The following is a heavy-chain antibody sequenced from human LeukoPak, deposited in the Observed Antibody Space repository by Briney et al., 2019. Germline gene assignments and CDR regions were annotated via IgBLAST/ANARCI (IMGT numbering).Heavy chain of an antibody. V-gene: IGHV4-61*01. CDR3: ATHYYGSGSSLYFDY. J-gene: IGHJ4*02. D-gene: IGHD3-10*01. CDR1: GGSVSSGSYY. Sequence: SETLSLTCTVSGGSVSSGSYYWSWIRQPPGTGLEWIGYIYYTGRTNYNPSLKSRVTISVDTSKNQFSLKLSSVTAADTAVYYCATHYYGSGSSLYFDYWGQGTLVTVSS. CDR2: IYYTGRT.